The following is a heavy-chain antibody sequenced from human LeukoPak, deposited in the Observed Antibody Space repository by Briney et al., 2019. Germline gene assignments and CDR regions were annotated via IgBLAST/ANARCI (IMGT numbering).Heavy chain of an antibody. CDR2: IYYSGST. CDR3: ARDLGATTFPLDY. Sequence: SETLSLTCTVSGGSISSYYWSWIRQPPGKGLEWIGYIYYSGSTNYNPSLKSRVTISVDTSKNQFSLKLSSVTAADTAVYYCARDLGATTFPLDYWGQGTLVTVSS. J-gene: IGHJ4*02. V-gene: IGHV4-59*01. D-gene: IGHD1-26*01. CDR1: GGSISSYY.